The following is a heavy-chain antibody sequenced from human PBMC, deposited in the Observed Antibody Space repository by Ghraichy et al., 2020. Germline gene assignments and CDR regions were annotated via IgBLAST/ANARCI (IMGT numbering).Heavy chain of an antibody. CDR3: TTEVIFGVGYEFDY. D-gene: IGHD3-3*01. CDR1: GFTFSNAW. Sequence: GGSLRLSCAASGFTFSNAWMSWVRQAPGKGLEWVGRIKSKTDGGTTDYAAPVKGRFTISRDDSKNTLYLQMNSLKTEDTAVYYCTTEVIFGVGYEFDYWGQGTLVTVSS. CDR2: IKSKTDGGTT. V-gene: IGHV3-15*01. J-gene: IGHJ4*02.